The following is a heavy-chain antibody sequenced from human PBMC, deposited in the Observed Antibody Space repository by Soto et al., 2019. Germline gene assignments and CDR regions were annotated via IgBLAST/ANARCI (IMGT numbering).Heavy chain of an antibody. V-gene: IGHV1-24*01. CDR2: FDPEDGET. CDR1: GYTLTELS. J-gene: IGHJ5*02. D-gene: IGHD1-26*01. Sequence: QVQLVQSGAEVKKPGASVKVSCKVSGYTLTELSMHWVRQAPGKGLEWMGSFDPEDGETIYAQQFQGRVIMTEDTSTDTAYMELSSLRSEDTAVYYCATFAYSGSFTGWFDPWGQGTLVTVSS. CDR3: ATFAYSGSFTGWFDP.